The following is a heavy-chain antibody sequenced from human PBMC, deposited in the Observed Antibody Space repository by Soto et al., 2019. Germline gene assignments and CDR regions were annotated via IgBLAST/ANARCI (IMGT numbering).Heavy chain of an antibody. D-gene: IGHD6-6*01. V-gene: IGHV1-69*01. CDR1: GGTFSSYA. CDR3: ARSIWGSSSGVYYYYGMDV. Sequence: QVQLVQSGAEVKKPGSSVKVSCKASGGTFSSYAISWVRQAPGQGLEWMGGIIPIFGTANYAQKFQGRVTITADESMSTAYMELSSLRSEDTAVYYCARSIWGSSSGVYYYYGMDVWGQGTTVTVSS. J-gene: IGHJ6*02. CDR2: IIPIFGTA.